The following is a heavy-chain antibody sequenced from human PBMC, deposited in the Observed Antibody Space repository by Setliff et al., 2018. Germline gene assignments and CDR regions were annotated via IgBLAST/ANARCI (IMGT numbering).Heavy chain of an antibody. CDR3: AGDSRRRFDP. CDR2: ISSSGST. J-gene: IGHJ5*02. V-gene: IGHV4-39*07. CDR1: GDSISTNSYY. Sequence: SETLSLTCTVSGDSISTNSYYWGWIRQPPGKGLEWIGSISSSGSTYYNPPLKRQVTISVDTSRNQFSLKLRSVTAADTAVYYCAGDSRRRFDPWGQGTLVTVSS.